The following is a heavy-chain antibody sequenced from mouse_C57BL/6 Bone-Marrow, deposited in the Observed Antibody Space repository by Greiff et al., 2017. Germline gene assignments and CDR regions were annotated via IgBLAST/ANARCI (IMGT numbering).Heavy chain of an antibody. Sequence: EVKLEESGGGLVQPGGSLKLSCAASGFTFSDYYMYWVRQTPEKRLEWVAYISNGGGSTYYPDTVKGRFTISRDNAKNTLYLQMSRLKSEDTAMYYCARPVYGSSPYWYFDVWGTGTTVTVSS. CDR1: GFTFSDYY. CDR2: ISNGGGST. J-gene: IGHJ1*03. V-gene: IGHV5-12*01. CDR3: ARPVYGSSPYWYFDV. D-gene: IGHD1-1*01.